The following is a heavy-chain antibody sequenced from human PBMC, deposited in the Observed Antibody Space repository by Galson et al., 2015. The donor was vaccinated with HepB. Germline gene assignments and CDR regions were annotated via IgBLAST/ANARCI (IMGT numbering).Heavy chain of an antibody. CDR3: ARGLGIAAAEYYYYYGMDV. Sequence: SVKVSCKASSYTFTTYGISWVRQAPGQGLEWMGWISTYNGNTNYAQKFQGRVRMTTETFTSTAYMELRSLRSDDTAVYYCARGLGIAAAEYYYYYGMDVWGQGTTVTVAS. J-gene: IGHJ6*02. CDR1: SYTFTTYG. CDR2: ISTYNGNT. V-gene: IGHV1-18*01. D-gene: IGHD6-13*01.